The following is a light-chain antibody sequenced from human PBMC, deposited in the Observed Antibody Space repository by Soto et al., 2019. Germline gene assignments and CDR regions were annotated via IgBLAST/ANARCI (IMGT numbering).Light chain of an antibody. V-gene: IGLV2-14*01. CDR1: SSDVGGYNY. Sequence: QSALTQPASVSGSRGQSITISCTGTSSDVGGYNYVSWYQQHPGKAPKLMIYEVSNRPSGVSNRFSGSKSGNTASLTISGLQAEDEADSYCSSYTSSSTGVFGGGTKLPVL. J-gene: IGLJ3*02. CDR3: SSYTSSSTGV. CDR2: EVS.